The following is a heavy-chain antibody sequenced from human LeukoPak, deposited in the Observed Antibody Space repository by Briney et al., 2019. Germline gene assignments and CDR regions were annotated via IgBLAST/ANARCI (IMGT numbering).Heavy chain of an antibody. CDR1: GGSISSHY. J-gene: IGHJ4*02. V-gene: IGHV4-59*11. CDR3: ARTGYYDSSGHIFDY. Sequence: SEILSLTCTVSGGSISSHYWSWIRQPPGKGLEWIGYIYYSGSTNYNPSLKSRVTISVDTSKNQFSLKLSSVTAADTAVYYCARTGYYDSSGHIFDYWGQGTLVTVSS. CDR2: IYYSGST. D-gene: IGHD3-22*01.